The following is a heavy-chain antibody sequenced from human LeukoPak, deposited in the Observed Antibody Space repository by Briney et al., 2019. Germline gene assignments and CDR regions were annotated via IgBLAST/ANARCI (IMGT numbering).Heavy chain of an antibody. CDR1: GYTFTSYG. CDR2: IIAYNGNT. D-gene: IGHD3-22*01. CDR3: ARAISDSTGYYAYYFDS. J-gene: IGHJ4*02. V-gene: IGHV1-18*01. Sequence: ASVKVSCQASGYTFTSYGISWVRQAPGQGLEWMGWIIAYNGNTNYAQKLQGRFTMTTDTSTSTAYMELRSLRSDDTAVYYCARAISDSTGYYAYYFDSWGQGTLVTVSS.